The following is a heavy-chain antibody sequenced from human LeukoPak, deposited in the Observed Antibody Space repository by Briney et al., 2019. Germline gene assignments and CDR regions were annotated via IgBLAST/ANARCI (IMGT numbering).Heavy chain of an antibody. D-gene: IGHD4/OR15-4a*01. V-gene: IGHV3-66*01. CDR1: GFTVSGNY. J-gene: IGHJ5*02. CDR2: IYSGGST. Sequence: GGSLRLSCAASGFTVSGNYMSWVRQAPGKGLEWVSVIYSGGSTYYADSVKGRFTISRDNSKNTLYLQMNSLRAEDTAVYYCARDPPAVRTNTYAWGQGTLVTVSS. CDR3: ARDPPAVRTNTYA.